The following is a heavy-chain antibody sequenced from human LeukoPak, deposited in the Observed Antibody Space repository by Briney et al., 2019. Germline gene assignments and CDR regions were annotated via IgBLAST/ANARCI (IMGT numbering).Heavy chain of an antibody. CDR2: ISYDGSNK. J-gene: IGHJ4*02. CDR3: AKVGEVGATHLYYFDY. D-gene: IGHD1-26*01. CDR1: GFTFSSYG. V-gene: IGHV3-30*18. Sequence: GGSLRLSCAASGFTFSSYGMHWVRQAPGKGLEWVAVISYDGSNKYYADSVKGRFTISRDNSKNTLYLQMNSLRAEDTAVYYCAKVGEVGATHLYYFDYWGQGTLVTVSS.